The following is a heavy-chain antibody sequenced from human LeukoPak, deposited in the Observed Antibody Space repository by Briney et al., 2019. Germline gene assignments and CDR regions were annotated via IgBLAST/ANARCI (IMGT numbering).Heavy chain of an antibody. V-gene: IGHV3-23*01. Sequence: HAGGSLRLSCAASGFSFSDYAMRWVRQAPGKGLEWVSAITGPGEGTWYADSVQGRFTTSRDNSKNTLYLQMNSLRAEDTAVYFCAKRMYGWYQIDYWGQGTLVTVSS. CDR1: GFSFSDYA. J-gene: IGHJ4*02. CDR2: ITGPGEGT. D-gene: IGHD6-19*01. CDR3: AKRMYGWYQIDY.